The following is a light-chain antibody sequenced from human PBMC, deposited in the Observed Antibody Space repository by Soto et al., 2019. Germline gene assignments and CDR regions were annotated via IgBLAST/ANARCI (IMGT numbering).Light chain of an antibody. CDR1: QSVSTY. Sequence: EIVLTQSPATLSLSPGERATLSCRASQSVSTYLAWYQQKRGQAPRLLIYDASNRATGVPARFSGSGSGTDFTLTISSLEPEDFAVYYCQQRSNRFGGGTKVELK. CDR2: DAS. J-gene: IGKJ4*01. CDR3: QQRSNR. V-gene: IGKV3-11*01.